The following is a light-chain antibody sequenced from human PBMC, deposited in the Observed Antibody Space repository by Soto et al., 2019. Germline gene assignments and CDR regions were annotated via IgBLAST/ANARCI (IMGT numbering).Light chain of an antibody. CDR3: QQLNTYPPWT. V-gene: IGKV1D-8*03. Sequence: VIWMTQSPSLLSASTGDRVTISCRISQGISSYLAWYQQKPGKAPELLIYAASTLQSGVPSRFSGSGSGTDFTLTISSLQPEDSATYYCQQLNTYPPWTFGQGTKVDIK. J-gene: IGKJ1*01. CDR1: QGISSY. CDR2: AAS.